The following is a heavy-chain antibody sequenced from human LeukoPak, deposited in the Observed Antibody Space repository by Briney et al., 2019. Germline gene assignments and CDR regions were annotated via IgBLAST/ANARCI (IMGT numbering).Heavy chain of an antibody. CDR2: ISHSGST. V-gene: IGHV4-34*01. Sequence: PSETLSLTCAVYGGSFSGHYCSWIRQPPGKGLEWIGEISHSGSTNYNPSLKSRVTISVDTSKNQFSLKLSSVTAADTAVYYCARLLPYDPRAFDIWGQGTMVTVSS. D-gene: IGHD1-1*01. CDR3: ARLLPYDPRAFDI. J-gene: IGHJ3*02. CDR1: GGSFSGHY.